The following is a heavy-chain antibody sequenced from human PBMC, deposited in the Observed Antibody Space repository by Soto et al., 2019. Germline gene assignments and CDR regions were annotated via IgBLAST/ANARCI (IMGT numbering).Heavy chain of an antibody. CDR2: INPSGGST. V-gene: IGHV1-46*03. J-gene: IGHJ6*03. CDR1: GYTFTSYY. CDR3: ARDQEPSTLYYDYYYMDV. Sequence: QVHLVQSGAEVKKPGASVTVSCKASGYTFTSYYIHWVRQAPGQGLEWMGIINPSGGSTSYEQKFQGRITMTRDTSTITVYMEVSCLRSEDTAVYYCARDQEPSTLYYDYYYMDVWGKGTTVTVSS.